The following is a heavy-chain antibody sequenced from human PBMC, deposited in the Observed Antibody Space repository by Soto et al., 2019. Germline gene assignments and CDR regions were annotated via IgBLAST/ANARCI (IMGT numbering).Heavy chain of an antibody. CDR3: AREAAALGNDS. D-gene: IGHD2-2*01. Sequence: QVQLVQSGAEVKKPGASVKVSCKASGYTFTGYDINWVRQATGQGLEWMGWMNPNSGNTGYAQKFQGRATMTRNTSRSTAYMELSSLRSEETAVYYCAREAAALGNDSWGQGTLVTVSS. J-gene: IGHJ4*02. CDR1: GYTFTGYD. V-gene: IGHV1-8*01. CDR2: MNPNSGNT.